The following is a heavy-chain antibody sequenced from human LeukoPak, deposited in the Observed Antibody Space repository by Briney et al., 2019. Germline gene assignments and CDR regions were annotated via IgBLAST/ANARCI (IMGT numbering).Heavy chain of an antibody. CDR3: VTRGTTATKYIES. V-gene: IGHV3-23*01. Sequence: PGGSLRLSCAASGFTFSSYVLSWVRQTPGKGLEWVSTITSGDTNTYHAASVKGRFTISRDNSKNTLHLQMNGLGAEDTAVYYCVTRGTTATKYIESWGQGALVTVSS. CDR2: ITSGDTNT. CDR1: GFTFSSYV. J-gene: IGHJ4*02. D-gene: IGHD1-1*01.